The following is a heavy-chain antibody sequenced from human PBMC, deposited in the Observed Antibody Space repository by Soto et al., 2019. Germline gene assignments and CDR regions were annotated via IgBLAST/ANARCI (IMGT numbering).Heavy chain of an antibody. V-gene: IGHV3-23*01. CDR2: ISGSGGST. CDR1: GHTFHSYA. CDR3: AKGTCKSGGSCYSTFDY. J-gene: IGHJ4*02. Sequence: PGGSLRLSCVASGHTFHSYAMSWVRQAPGKGLEWVSGISGSGGSTYYADSVKGRFTISRDNSKNTLYLQMNSLRAEDTAVYYCAKGTCKSGGSCYSTFDYWGQGTLVNVSS. D-gene: IGHD2-15*01.